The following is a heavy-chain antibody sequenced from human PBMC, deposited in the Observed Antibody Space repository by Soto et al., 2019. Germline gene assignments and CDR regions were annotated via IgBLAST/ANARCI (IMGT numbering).Heavy chain of an antibody. J-gene: IGHJ4*02. V-gene: IGHV4-30-4*01. D-gene: IGHD4-17*01. CDR1: GGSISSGDYY. CDR3: ARVTTTVTILDY. Sequence: PSETLSLTCTVSGGSISSGDYYWSWIRQPPGKGLEWIGYIYYSGSTYYNPSLKSRVTTSVDTSKNQFSLKLSSVTAADTAVYYCARVTTTVTILDYWGQGTLVTVSS. CDR2: IYYSGST.